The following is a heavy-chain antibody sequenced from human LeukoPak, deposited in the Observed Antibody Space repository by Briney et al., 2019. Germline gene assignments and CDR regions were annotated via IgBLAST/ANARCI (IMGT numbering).Heavy chain of an antibody. J-gene: IGHJ4*02. D-gene: IGHD1-26*01. Sequence: PGGSLRLSCAASGFTFSSHNMNWVRQAPGKGLEWVSSITSSSSYIFYADSVEGRFTISRDNAKNALYLQMNSLRAEDTAVYYCARALGSSSDYWGQATLVSVSS. CDR3: ARALGSSSDY. CDR2: ITSSSSYI. V-gene: IGHV3-21*01. CDR1: GFTFSSHN.